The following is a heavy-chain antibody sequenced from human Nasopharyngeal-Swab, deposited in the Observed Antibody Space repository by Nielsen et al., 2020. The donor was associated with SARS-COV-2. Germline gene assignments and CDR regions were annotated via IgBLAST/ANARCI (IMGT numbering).Heavy chain of an antibody. CDR1: GYTFTSYG. CDR2: ISAYNGNT. D-gene: IGHD5-12*01. J-gene: IGHJ4*02. V-gene: IGHV1-18*01. Sequence: ASVKVSCKASGYTFTSYGISWVRQAPGQGLEWMGWISAYNGNTNYAQKFQGRVTMTRDTSTSTVYMELSSLRSEDTAVYYCARGGRGYSGYDGGFGYWGQGTLVTVSS. CDR3: ARGGRGYSGYDGGFGY.